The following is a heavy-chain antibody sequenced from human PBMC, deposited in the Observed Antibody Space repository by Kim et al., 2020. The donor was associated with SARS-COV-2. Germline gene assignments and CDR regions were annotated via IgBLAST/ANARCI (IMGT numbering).Heavy chain of an antibody. J-gene: IGHJ4*02. V-gene: IGHV3-23*01. D-gene: IGHD2-2*01. CDR3: AKTPVDCSSTSCYQRNDGFVDY. CDR2: ISGSGGST. CDR1: GFTFSSYA. Sequence: GGSLRLSCAASGFTFSSYAMSWVRQAPGKGLEWVSAISGSGGSTYYADSVKGRFTISRDNSKNTLYLQMNSLRAEDTAVYYCAKTPVDCSSTSCYQRNDGFVDYWGQGTLVTVSS.